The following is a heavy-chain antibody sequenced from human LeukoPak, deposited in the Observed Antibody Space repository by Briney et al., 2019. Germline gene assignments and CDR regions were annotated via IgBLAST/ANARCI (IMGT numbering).Heavy chain of an antibody. CDR3: ARAWGRGDYFHY. D-gene: IGHD7-27*01. CDR2: IRFDGSNK. Sequence: GGSLRLSCAASGFTFSTYGMHWVRQAPGKGLEWVTFIRFDGSNKYYADSVKGRFTISRDNSKNTLYLQMNSLRAEDTAVYYCARAWGRGDYFHYWGQGTLVTVSS. J-gene: IGHJ4*02. CDR1: GFTFSTYG. V-gene: IGHV3-30*02.